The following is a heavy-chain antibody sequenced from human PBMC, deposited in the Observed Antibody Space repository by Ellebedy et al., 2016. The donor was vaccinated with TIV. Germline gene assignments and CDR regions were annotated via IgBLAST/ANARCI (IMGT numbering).Heavy chain of an antibody. CDR1: GYTFTSYS. J-gene: IGHJ4*02. V-gene: IGHV1-46*01. D-gene: IGHD5-18*01. CDR3: ATDSRYSYGYRFNF. CDR2: INPSGGST. Sequence: ASVKVSCKASGYTFTSYSMRWVRQAPGQGLEWMGIINPSGGSTTYAQKFQGRLTITADRFTSTPYLEMSSLRSEDTAVYYCATDSRYSYGYRFNFWGQGTLVIVSS.